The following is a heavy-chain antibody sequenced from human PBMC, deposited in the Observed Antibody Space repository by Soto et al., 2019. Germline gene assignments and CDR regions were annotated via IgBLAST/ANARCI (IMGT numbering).Heavy chain of an antibody. CDR3: ARDRLRYNWNDFPYYYYGMDV. V-gene: IGHV3-30-3*01. CDR1: GFTFSSYA. Sequence: QVQLVESGGGVVQAGRSLRLSCAASGFTFSSYAMHWVRQAPGKGLEWVAVISYDGSNKYYADSVKGRFTISRDNSKNPLYLQMNSLRAEDTAVYYGARDRLRYNWNDFPYYYYGMDVWGQGTTVTVSS. D-gene: IGHD1-1*01. CDR2: ISYDGSNK. J-gene: IGHJ6*02.